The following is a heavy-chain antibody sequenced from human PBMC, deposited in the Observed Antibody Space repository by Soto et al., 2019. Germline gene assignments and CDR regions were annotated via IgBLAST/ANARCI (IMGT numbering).Heavy chain of an antibody. J-gene: IGHJ4*02. D-gene: IGHD3-9*01. CDR3: ARQYYDILTGYYLYDY. CDR1: GFTFSSYS. V-gene: IGHV3-48*01. Sequence: GGSLRLSCAASGFTFSSYSMNWFRQAPGKGLEWVSYISSSSSTIYYADSVKGRFTISRDNAKNSLYLQMNSLRAEDTAVYYCARQYYDILTGYYLYDYWGQGTLVTVSS. CDR2: ISSSSSTI.